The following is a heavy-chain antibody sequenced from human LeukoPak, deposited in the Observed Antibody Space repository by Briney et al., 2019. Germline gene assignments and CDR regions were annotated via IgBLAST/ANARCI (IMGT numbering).Heavy chain of an antibody. CDR3: ARHYSPWTKIRNDSSGYYGATRGYIRVYYFDY. J-gene: IGHJ4*02. V-gene: IGHV4-34*01. Sequence: PLETLSLTCAVYGGSFSGYYWSWIRQPPGKGLEWIGEIDHSGSTNYNPSLKSRVTISVDTSKNQFSLKLSSVTAADTAVYYCARHYSPWTKIRNDSSGYYGATRGYIRVYYFDYWGQGTLVTVSS. CDR1: GGSFSGYY. CDR2: IDHSGST. D-gene: IGHD3-22*01.